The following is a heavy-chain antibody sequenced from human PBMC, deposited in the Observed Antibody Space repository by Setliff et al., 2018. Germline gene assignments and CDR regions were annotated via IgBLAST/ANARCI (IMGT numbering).Heavy chain of an antibody. CDR2: ISHSGST. V-gene: IGHV4-34*01. CDR1: GGSFSGYY. J-gene: IGHJ5*02. CDR3: ARGDVVVVAAIIWFDP. D-gene: IGHD2-15*01. Sequence: SETLSLTCAVYGGSFSGYYWCWIRQSPGKGLEWLGEISHSGSTNYNPSLKSRVTISVDTSKNQFSLKLSSVTAADTAVYYCARGDVVVVAAIIWFDPWGQGTLVTVSS.